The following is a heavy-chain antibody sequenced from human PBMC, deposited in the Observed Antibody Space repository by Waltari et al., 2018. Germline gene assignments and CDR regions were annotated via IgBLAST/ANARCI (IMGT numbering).Heavy chain of an antibody. Sequence: QVKLVQSGAEVKKPGASVMVSCKTSGYSFTAYYIHWVRLAPGQGLEWMGCISSSYYGTKDAQKFQGRCTMTRDTSIRTAYMELSSLKSDDTAVYYCARSSGGTTAIGLDYWGLGTLVTVSS. D-gene: IGHD2-15*01. J-gene: IGHJ4*02. V-gene: IGHV1-2*02. CDR2: ISSSYYGT. CDR3: ARSSGGTTAIGLDY. CDR1: GYSFTAYY.